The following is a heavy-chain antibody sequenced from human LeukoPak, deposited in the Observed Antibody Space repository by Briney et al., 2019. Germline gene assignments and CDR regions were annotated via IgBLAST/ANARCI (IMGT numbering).Heavy chain of an antibody. D-gene: IGHD5-24*01. CDR3: ARSRDGYNSERAFDM. J-gene: IGHJ3*02. V-gene: IGHV3-23*01. Sequence: GGSLRLSCAASGFTFTSYAMSWVRQAPGKGLEWVSAISDSGGSTYYADSVKGRFTTSRDNAKNTLYLQMNSLRVEDTAIYYCARSRDGYNSERAFDMWGQGTMVTVSS. CDR1: GFTFTSYA. CDR2: ISDSGGST.